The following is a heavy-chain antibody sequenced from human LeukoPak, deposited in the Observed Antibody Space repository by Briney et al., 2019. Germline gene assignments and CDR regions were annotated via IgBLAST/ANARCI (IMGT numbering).Heavy chain of an antibody. J-gene: IGHJ6*02. CDR3: AREQSIAAAGSAVYYYYYGMDV. CDR2: IYYSGST. V-gene: IGHV4-30-4*08. CDR1: GGSFSGYY. Sequence: PSETLSLTCAVYGGSFSGYYWSWIRQPPGKGLEWIGYIYYSGSTYYNPSLKSRVTISVDTSKNQFSLKLSSVTAADTAVYYCAREQSIAAAGSAVYYYYYGMDVWGQGTTVTVSS. D-gene: IGHD6-13*01.